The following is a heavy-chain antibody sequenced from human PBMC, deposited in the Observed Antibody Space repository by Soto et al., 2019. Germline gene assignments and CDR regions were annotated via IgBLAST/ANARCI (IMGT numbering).Heavy chain of an antibody. V-gene: IGHV1-69*06. Sequence: SVKVSCKASGGTFSSYAISWVRQAPGQGLEWMGGIIPIFGTANYAQKFQGRVTITADKSTSTAYMELSSLRSEDTAVYYCARDYYGSGSYYNTPVAFDIWGQGTMVTVSS. D-gene: IGHD3-10*01. CDR2: IIPIFGTA. J-gene: IGHJ3*02. CDR1: GGTFSSYA. CDR3: ARDYYGSGSYYNTPVAFDI.